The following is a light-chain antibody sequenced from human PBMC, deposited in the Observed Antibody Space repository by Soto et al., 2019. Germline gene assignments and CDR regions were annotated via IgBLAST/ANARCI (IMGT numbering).Light chain of an antibody. Sequence: EIVVTQSPGTLSLSPGERATLYCRASQSVTNNYVAWHQQKPGQAPRLLIYEAYTMATGISDRFSGGGSGTDFTLTISRLEPEDFAVYYCQQYGGPPLTFGGGTRVEIK. CDR2: EAY. V-gene: IGKV3-20*01. CDR3: QQYGGPPLT. CDR1: QSVTNNY. J-gene: IGKJ4*01.